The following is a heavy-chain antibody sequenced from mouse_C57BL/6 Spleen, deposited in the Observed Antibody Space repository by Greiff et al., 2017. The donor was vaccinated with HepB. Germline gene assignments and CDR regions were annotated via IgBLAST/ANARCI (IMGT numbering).Heavy chain of an antibody. J-gene: IGHJ1*03. V-gene: IGHV5-16*01. D-gene: IGHD1-1*01. CDR2: INYDGSST. CDR1: GFTFSDYY. Sequence: EVKLVESEGGLVQPGSSMKLSCTASGFTFSDYYMAWVRQVPEKGLEWVANINYDGSSTYYLDSLKSRFIISRDNAKNILYLQMSSLKSEDTATYYCARDPFYYYGSNWYFDVWGTGTTVTVSS. CDR3: ARDPFYYYGSNWYFDV.